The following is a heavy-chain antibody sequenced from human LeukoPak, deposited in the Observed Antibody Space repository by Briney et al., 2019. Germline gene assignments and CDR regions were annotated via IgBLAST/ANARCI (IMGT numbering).Heavy chain of an antibody. V-gene: IGHV5-51*01. Sequence: LGESLKISCKGSGYSFTSYWIGWVRQLPGKGLEWMGIIYPGDSDTRHSPSFQGQVTISADKSISTAYLQWSSLKASDTAMYYCARRGVRGTGYFDYWGQGTLVTVSS. D-gene: IGHD3-10*01. CDR3: ARRGVRGTGYFDY. J-gene: IGHJ4*02. CDR2: IYPGDSDT. CDR1: GYSFTSYW.